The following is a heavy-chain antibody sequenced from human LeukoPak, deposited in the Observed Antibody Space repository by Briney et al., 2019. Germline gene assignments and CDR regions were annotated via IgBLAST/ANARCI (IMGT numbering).Heavy chain of an antibody. D-gene: IGHD6-13*01. CDR1: GGSISSGSYY. CDR3: ARDDPGYSSTKNGMDV. V-gene: IGHV4-61*02. CDR2: IYTSGST. Sequence: SQTLSLTCTVSGGSISSGSYYWSWIRQPAGKGLEWIERIYTSGSTNYNPSLKSRVTISVDTSKNQFSLKLSSVTAADTAVYYCARDDPGYSSTKNGMDVWGQGTTVTVSS. J-gene: IGHJ6*02.